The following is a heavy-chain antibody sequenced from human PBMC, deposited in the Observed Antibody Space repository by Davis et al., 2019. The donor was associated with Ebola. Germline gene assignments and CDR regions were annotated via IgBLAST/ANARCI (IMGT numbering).Heavy chain of an antibody. CDR1: GFTFTSYA. CDR2: ISGGGT. J-gene: IGHJ4*02. Sequence: PGGSLRLSCAASGFTFTSYAMTWVRQAPGKGLEWVSTISGGGTDYADSVKGRFTISRDNSKNTVYMQMHSLRVEDTAVYYCASREVGLHNLYWGEGTLVSVSS. V-gene: IGHV3-23*01. CDR3: ASREVGLHNLY. D-gene: IGHD1-26*01.